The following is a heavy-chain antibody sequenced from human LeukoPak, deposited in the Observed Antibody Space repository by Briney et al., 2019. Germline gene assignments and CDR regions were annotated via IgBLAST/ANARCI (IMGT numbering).Heavy chain of an antibody. D-gene: IGHD5-24*01. V-gene: IGHV3-64*04. CDR1: GFTFSNYA. J-gene: IGHJ4*02. CDR2: ITGNGGTI. CDR3: VKDKGRDSYNPIFDY. Sequence: GGSLRLSCSASGFTFSNYAMHWVRQAPGKGLEYISAITGNGGTIYYADSVKGRFTISRDNSKNTLSLQMNSLRAEDTAVYYCVKDKGRDSYNPIFDYWGQGTLVTVSS.